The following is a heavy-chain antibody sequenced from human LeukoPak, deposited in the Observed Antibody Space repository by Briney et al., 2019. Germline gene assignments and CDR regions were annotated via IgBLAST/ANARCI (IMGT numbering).Heavy chain of an antibody. V-gene: IGHV3-48*01. CDR1: GFTFSSYS. D-gene: IGHD4-11*01. CDR2: ISSSSSTI. J-gene: IGHJ6*02. Sequence: QAGGSLRLSCAASGFTFSSYSMNWVRQAPGKGLEWVSYISSSSSTIYYADSVKGRFTISRDNAKNSLYLQMNSLRAEDTAVYYCARGHTVTDFTGGMDVWGQGTTVTVSS. CDR3: ARGHTVTDFTGGMDV.